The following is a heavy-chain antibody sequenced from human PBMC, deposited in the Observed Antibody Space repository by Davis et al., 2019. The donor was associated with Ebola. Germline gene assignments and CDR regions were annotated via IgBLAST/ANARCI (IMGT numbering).Heavy chain of an antibody. V-gene: IGHV3-53*01. CDR1: GFTVSTNY. Sequence: GGSLRLSCAVSGFTVSTNYMNWVRQAPGKGLEWVSIIYSGGSTYYIDPVKGRFIISRDNSKNTLYLQMNSLRAEDTAVYYCAKSGLSFGVVKYHYGMDVWGKGTTVTVSS. CDR3: AKSGLSFGVVKYHYGMDV. J-gene: IGHJ6*04. CDR2: IYSGGST. D-gene: IGHD3-3*01.